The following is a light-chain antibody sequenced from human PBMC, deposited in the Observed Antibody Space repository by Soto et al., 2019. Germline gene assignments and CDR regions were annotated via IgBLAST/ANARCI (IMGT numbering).Light chain of an antibody. J-gene: IGKJ1*01. V-gene: IGKV3-20*01. Sequence: EIVLTRSPGTLSLSPGERATLSRRANQSVSSSYLAWYQQKPGQAPRLLIYGASSRATGIPDRFSGSGSGTDFTLTISRLEPEDFAVYYCQQYDSSPKTFGQGTRVDIK. CDR1: QSVSSSY. CDR3: QQYDSSPKT. CDR2: GAS.